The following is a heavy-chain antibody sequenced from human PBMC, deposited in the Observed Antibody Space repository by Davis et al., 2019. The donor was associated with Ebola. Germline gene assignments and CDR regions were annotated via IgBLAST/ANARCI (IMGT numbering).Heavy chain of an antibody. CDR3: ARGLRRAIHGVDY. J-gene: IGHJ4*02. CDR2: INHSGST. Sequence: GSLRLSCAVYGGSFSSYYWSWIRQPPGKGLEWIGEINHSGSTNYNPSLKSRVTISVDTSKNQFSLKLSSVTAADTAVYYCARGLRRAIHGVDYWGQGTLVTVSS. D-gene: IGHD4-17*01. CDR1: GGSFSSYY. V-gene: IGHV4-34*01.